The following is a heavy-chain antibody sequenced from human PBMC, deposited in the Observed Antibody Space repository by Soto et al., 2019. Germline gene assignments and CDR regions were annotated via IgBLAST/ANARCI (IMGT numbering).Heavy chain of an antibody. CDR2: ISDSGDRT. CDR1: GFTLSMSA. CDR3: AKDRGIIVKAGDAFDV. V-gene: IGHV3-23*01. D-gene: IGHD3-16*02. Sequence: GGSLRLSCASSGFTLSMSAVNWVRQAPGKGLEWVSYISDSGDRTYYADSVKGQFTISRDRSKNTVSLQMDSLRAEDTAVYYCAKDRGIIVKAGDAFDVWGQGTKVTVSS. J-gene: IGHJ3*01.